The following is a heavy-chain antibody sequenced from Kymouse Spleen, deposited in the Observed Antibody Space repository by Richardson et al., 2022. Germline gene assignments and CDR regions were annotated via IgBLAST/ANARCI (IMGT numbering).Heavy chain of an antibody. J-gene: IGHJ6*02. CDR2: IWYDGSNK. D-gene: IGHD1-7*01. CDR1: GFTFSSYG. Sequence: QVQLVESGGGVVQPGRSLRLSCAASGFTFSSYGMHWVRQAPGKGLEWVAVIWYDGSNKYYADSVKGRFTISRDNSKNTLYLQMNSLRAEDTAVYYCARDLTGTTSYYYYYGMDVWGQGTTVTVSS. V-gene: IGHV3-33*01. CDR3: ARDLTGTTSYYYYYGMDV.